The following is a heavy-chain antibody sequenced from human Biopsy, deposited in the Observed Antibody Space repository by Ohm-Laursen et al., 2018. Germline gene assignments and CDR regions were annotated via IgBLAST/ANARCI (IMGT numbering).Heavy chain of an antibody. V-gene: IGHV1-69*06. CDR2: FIPMFNTG. Sequence: SSVKVSCKASGGTFSNSAINWVRQAPGQGLEWMGGFIPMFNTGKDAQNFQGRVTMTADKSTNTVYMELTSLRSDDTAMYYCARSMLGASTGDNAFDVWGQGTFVIVSS. J-gene: IGHJ3*01. CDR3: ARSMLGASTGDNAFDV. D-gene: IGHD1-26*01. CDR1: GGTFSNSA.